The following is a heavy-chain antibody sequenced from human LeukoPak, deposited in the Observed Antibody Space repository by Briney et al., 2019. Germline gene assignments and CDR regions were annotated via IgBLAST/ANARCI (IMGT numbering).Heavy chain of an antibody. V-gene: IGHV4-38-2*02. CDR3: TRDTGTTGEVKFDP. CDR1: GYSISSGYY. D-gene: IGHD4-17*01. CDR2: IYHSGST. J-gene: IGHJ5*02. Sequence: NASETLSLTCTVSGYSISSGYYWGWIRQPPGKGLEWIGSIYHSGSTTYNPSLKSRVTMSVDTSKSQFSLNLMSVTAADTAVYYCTRDTGTTGEVKFDPWGQGTLVTVSS.